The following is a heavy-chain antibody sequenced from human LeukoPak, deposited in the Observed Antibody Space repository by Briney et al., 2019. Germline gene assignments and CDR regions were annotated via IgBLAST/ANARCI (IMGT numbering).Heavy chain of an antibody. Sequence: GASLRLSCAASGLNFRAYGMSWVRQAPGKGLEWVSTISGSGDSTYHADSVKGRFTISRDNSKNTLSLRMNSLRAEDTAVYFCARDYFGSGTYYPYQYYGMDVWGQGTTVTVSS. CDR3: ARDYFGSGTYYPYQYYGMDV. CDR2: ISGSGDST. CDR1: GLNFRAYG. V-gene: IGHV3-23*01. D-gene: IGHD3-10*01. J-gene: IGHJ6*02.